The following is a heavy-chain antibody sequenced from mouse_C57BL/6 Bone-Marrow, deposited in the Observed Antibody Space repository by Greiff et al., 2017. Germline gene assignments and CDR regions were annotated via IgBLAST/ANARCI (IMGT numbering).Heavy chain of an antibody. V-gene: IGHV1-80*01. CDR2: IYPGDGDT. Sequence: VQLQQSGAELVKPGASVKISCKASGYAFSSYWMNWVKQRPGKGLEWIGQIYPGDGDTNYNGKFKGKATLTADKSSSTAYMQLSSLTSEDSAVYFCARPLYYYGSSSYYFDYWGQGTTLTVSS. CDR1: GYAFSSYW. J-gene: IGHJ2*01. D-gene: IGHD1-1*01. CDR3: ARPLYYYGSSSYYFDY.